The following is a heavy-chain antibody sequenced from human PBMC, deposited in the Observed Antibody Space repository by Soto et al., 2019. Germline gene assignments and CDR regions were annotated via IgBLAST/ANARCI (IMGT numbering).Heavy chain of an antibody. CDR2: INTDGSAT. V-gene: IGHV3-74*01. CDR3: VRDGEGF. J-gene: IGHJ4*02. CDR1: GFTFSSNW. Sequence: EVQLVESGGGLVQPGGSLRLSCAASGFTFSSNWMHWVRRVPGKGLVWVSRINTDGSATNYVYSVKGRFTISRDNAKNTLSLQMNSLRVEDTALYYCVRDGEGFWGQGTLVTVAS. D-gene: IGHD2-21*01.